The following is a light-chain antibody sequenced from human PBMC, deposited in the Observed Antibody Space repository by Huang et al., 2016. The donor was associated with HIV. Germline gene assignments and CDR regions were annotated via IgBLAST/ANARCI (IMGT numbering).Light chain of an antibody. CDR1: QSISRY. J-gene: IGKJ5*01. V-gene: IGKV3-11*01. CDR3: QQYNKWPIT. Sequence: DIVLTQSPATLSLSPGERGTLSCRASQSISRYLAWYQQKPGQAPRLLIYDASNRATGIAARFTGSGSGTDFTLTSSSLEPEDFAVYYCQQYNKWPITFGQGTRLDI. CDR2: DAS.